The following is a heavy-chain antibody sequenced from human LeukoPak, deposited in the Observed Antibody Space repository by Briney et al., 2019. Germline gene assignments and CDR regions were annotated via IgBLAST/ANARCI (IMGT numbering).Heavy chain of an antibody. CDR2: INPSGDVR. Sequence: ASVKVSCKASGYTFGTHWMHWVRQAPGQGLEWMAIINPSGDVRSYAQKFQGRVTVTRDVSTRTVYMELSDLRPEDTAVYYCARDYSGEWEQLTGWWFDPWGQGTLVIVSP. CDR3: ARDYSGEWEQLTGWWFDP. V-gene: IGHV1-46*01. D-gene: IGHD1-26*01. J-gene: IGHJ5*02. CDR1: GYTFGTHW.